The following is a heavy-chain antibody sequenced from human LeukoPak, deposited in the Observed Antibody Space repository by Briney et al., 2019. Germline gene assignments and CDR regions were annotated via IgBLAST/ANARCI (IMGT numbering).Heavy chain of an antibody. J-gene: IGHJ4*02. CDR1: GGSISSSSYY. V-gene: IGHV4-39*01. Sequence: PSETLSLTCTVSGGSISSSSYYWGWIRQPPGRGLEWIGSIYYSGSTYYNPSLKSRVTISVDTSKNQFSLKLSSVTAADTAVYYCARHVDFDWLLYGYFDYWGQGTLVTVSS. CDR2: IYYSGST. CDR3: ARHVDFDWLLYGYFDY. D-gene: IGHD3-9*01.